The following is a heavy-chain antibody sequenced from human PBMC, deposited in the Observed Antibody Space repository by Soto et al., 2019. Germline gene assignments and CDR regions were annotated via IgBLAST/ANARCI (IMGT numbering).Heavy chain of an antibody. CDR3: VSQRTSVLTQAYFDY. J-gene: IGHJ4*02. CDR2: VYYRGRS. D-gene: IGHD2-8*01. V-gene: IGHV4-39*01. CDR1: GDSISSTDYY. Sequence: SETLSLTCTVSGDSISSTDYYWTWIRQSPGKGLEWIGSVYYRGRSYSKSSVKSRVTISVDTSKNQFSLNLNSVTASDTAVYFCVSQRTSVLTQAYFDYWGPGALVTVS.